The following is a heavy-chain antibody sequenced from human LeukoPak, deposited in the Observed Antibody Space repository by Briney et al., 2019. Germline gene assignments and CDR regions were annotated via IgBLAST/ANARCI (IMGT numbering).Heavy chain of an antibody. CDR2: VNGSTT. J-gene: IGHJ4*02. V-gene: IGHV3-74*01. CDR1: GFTFSGSY. Sequence: QPGGSLRLSCAASGFTFSGSYMHWVRQAPGKGLVWVSRVNGSTTTYADSVKGRFTISRDNANNTLYLQMNSLRAEDTATYYCARGKSAGIWGQGTLVTVSS. CDR3: ARGKSAGI.